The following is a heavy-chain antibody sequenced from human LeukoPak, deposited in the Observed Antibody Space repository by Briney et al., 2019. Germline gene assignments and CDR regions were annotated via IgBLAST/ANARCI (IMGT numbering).Heavy chain of an antibody. V-gene: IGHV1-18*01. CDR1: GYTFTSYG. CDR3: ARDLYYDILTGYYFSPFDP. Sequence: ASVEVSCKASGYTFTSYGISWVRQAPGQGLEWMGWISAYNGNTNYAQKLQGRVTMTTDTSTSTAYMELRSLRSDDTAVYYCARDLYYDILTGYYFSPFDPWGQGTLVTVSS. CDR2: ISAYNGNT. D-gene: IGHD3-9*01. J-gene: IGHJ5*02.